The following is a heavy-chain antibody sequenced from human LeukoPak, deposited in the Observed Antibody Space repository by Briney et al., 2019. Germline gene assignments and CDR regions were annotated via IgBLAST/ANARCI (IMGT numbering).Heavy chain of an antibody. CDR3: ARDQRPYYYDSSGLVAFDI. J-gene: IGHJ3*02. D-gene: IGHD3-22*01. CDR1: GFTFSSYS. CDR2: ISSSSYI. Sequence: PGGSLRLSCAASGFTFSSYSMNWVRQAPGKGLEWVSSISSSSYIYYADSVKGRFTISRDNAKNSLYLQMNSLRAEDTAVYYCARDQRPYYYDSSGLVAFDIWGQGTMVTVSS. V-gene: IGHV3-21*01.